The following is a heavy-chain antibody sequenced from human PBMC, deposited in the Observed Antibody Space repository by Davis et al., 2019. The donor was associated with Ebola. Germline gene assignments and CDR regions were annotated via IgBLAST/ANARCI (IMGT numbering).Heavy chain of an antibody. CDR3: ARLPYYYDSSGYQRGDY. CDR2: INPNSGGT. D-gene: IGHD3-22*01. Sequence: AASVKVSCKASGYTFTGYYMHWVRQAPGQGLEWMGRINPNSGGTNYAQKFQGRVTMTRDTSISTAYMELSRLRSDDTAVYYCARLPYYYDSSGYQRGDYWGQGTLVTVSS. J-gene: IGHJ4*02. V-gene: IGHV1-2*06. CDR1: GYTFTGYY.